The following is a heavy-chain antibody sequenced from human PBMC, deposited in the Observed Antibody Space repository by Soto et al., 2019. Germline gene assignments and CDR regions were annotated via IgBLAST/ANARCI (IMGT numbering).Heavy chain of an antibody. CDR2: IYHSGTT. CDR1: GGSISSTDW. CDR3: ARIACAGSRCFVLDS. V-gene: IGHV4-4*02. J-gene: IGHJ5*01. D-gene: IGHD2-15*01. Sequence: SETLSLTCAVSGGSISSTDWWSWVRQPPGEGLEWVGEIYHSGTTHYNPSLKSRVTMSVDNSKNQFFLRLNSLTAADTAIYYCARIACAGSRCFVLDSWGQGTMVTVS.